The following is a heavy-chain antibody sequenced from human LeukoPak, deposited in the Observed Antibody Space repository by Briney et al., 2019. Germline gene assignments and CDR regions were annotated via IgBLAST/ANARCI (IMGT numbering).Heavy chain of an antibody. D-gene: IGHD6-13*01. CDR2: IYYSGST. CDR1: GGSFSGYY. J-gene: IGHJ4*02. Sequence: SETLSLTCAVYGGSFSGYYWSWIRQPPGKGLEWIGYIYYSGSTYYNPSLKSRVTISVDTSKNQFSLKLSSVTAADTAVYYCARVGIAAAGTPFDYWGQGTLVTVSS. V-gene: IGHV4-34*09. CDR3: ARVGIAAAGTPFDY.